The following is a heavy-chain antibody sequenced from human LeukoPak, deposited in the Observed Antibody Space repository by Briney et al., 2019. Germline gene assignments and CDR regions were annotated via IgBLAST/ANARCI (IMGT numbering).Heavy chain of an antibody. CDR1: GFTFNTYW. CDR3: AKGRGAFDI. CDR2: ISNDGSNK. Sequence: PGGSLRLSCEASGFTFNTYWMHWVRQAPGKGLEWVAVISNDGSNKYYADSVKGRFTISRDNSKNTLYLQMNSLRAEDTAVYYCAKGRGAFDIWGQGTMVTVSS. D-gene: IGHD3-10*01. J-gene: IGHJ3*02. V-gene: IGHV3-30*18.